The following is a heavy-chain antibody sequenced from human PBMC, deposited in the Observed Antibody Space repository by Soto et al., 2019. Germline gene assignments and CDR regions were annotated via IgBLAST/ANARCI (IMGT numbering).Heavy chain of an antibody. CDR1: GLTFTSSS. CDR2: ISENGDRQ. J-gene: IGHJ4*02. D-gene: IGHD4-17*01. Sequence: LRLSCTASGLTFTSSSFHWVRQAPGKGLEWVAVISENGDRQYSTESVRGRFLISRDSSKNTVYLQMNSLRPEDTGVYFCARRLATTVSALGYWGQGALVTVSS. V-gene: IGHV3-30-3*01. CDR3: ARRLATTVSALGY.